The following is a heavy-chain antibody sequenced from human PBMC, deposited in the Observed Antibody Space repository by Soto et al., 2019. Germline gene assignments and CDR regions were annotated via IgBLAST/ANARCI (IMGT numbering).Heavy chain of an antibody. CDR3: ARAPLSLRGVSEFDP. D-gene: IGHD2-8*01. Sequence: FLTCTVSGGSTTAYYLNWIRQPPGQGLEWIGYISYSGSTNYNPSLQSRVTISMDSSKSQFSLRLTSVTAADSALYYCARAPLSLRGVSEFDPWGQGTVVTVSS. CDR1: GGSTTAYY. CDR2: ISYSGST. J-gene: IGHJ5*02. V-gene: IGHV4-59*01.